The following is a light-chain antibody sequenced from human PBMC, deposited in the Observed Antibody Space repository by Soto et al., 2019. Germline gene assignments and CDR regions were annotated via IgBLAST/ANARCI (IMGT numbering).Light chain of an antibody. J-gene: IGLJ1*01. CDR2: EGT. CDR1: STDVGGYNL. CDR3: CSYTGSSTFV. Sequence: QSALTQAASVSGSPGQSITISCTGTSTDVGGYNLVSWYQQSPGKAPKLMIYEGTKRPSGVSNRFSGSKSGNTASLTISGLQAEDEDEYYCCSYTGSSTFVFGTGTKLTVL. V-gene: IGLV2-23*01.